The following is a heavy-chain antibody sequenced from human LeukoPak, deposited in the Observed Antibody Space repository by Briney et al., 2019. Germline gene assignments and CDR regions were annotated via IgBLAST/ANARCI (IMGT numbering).Heavy chain of an antibody. CDR2: IYYSGST. D-gene: IGHD3-22*01. CDR3: ASQDSSGDYGYFDY. CDR1: GGSISSYY. Sequence: SETLSLTCSVSGGSISSYYWSWIRQPPGKGLEWIGSIYYSGSTYNNPSLRSRVTISVDTSRNQFSLKLSSVTAADMAVYYCASQDSSGDYGYFDYWGQGTLVTVSS. J-gene: IGHJ4*02. V-gene: IGHV4-59*04.